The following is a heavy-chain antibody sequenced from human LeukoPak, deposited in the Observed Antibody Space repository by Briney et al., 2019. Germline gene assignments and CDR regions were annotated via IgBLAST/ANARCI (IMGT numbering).Heavy chain of an antibody. Sequence: GGSLRLSCAASGFTFSDYYMSWIRQAPGKGLELVSYISSSGSTTYYADSVQGRFTISRDNSKNTLYLQMNSLRAEDTAVYYCAKDSYSSGSPRTFDIWGQGTMVTVSS. D-gene: IGHD6-19*01. CDR1: GFTFSDYY. V-gene: IGHV3-11*01. J-gene: IGHJ3*02. CDR2: ISSSGSTT. CDR3: AKDSYSSGSPRTFDI.